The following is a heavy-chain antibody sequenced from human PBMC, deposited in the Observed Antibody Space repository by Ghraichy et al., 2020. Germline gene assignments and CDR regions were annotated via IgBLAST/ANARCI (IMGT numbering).Heavy chain of an antibody. CDR3: AKETGDNWGYFDY. Sequence: GGSLRLSCAASGFTFTSYTMSWVRQAPGKGLEWVSSIISSGGSTYSADSVTGRFTISRENSKNTVYLQMNSLRAEDTAVYYCAKETGDNWGYFDYWGQGTLVTVSS. J-gene: IGHJ4*02. CDR2: IISSGGST. V-gene: IGHV3-23*01. CDR1: GFTFTSYT. D-gene: IGHD2-21*01.